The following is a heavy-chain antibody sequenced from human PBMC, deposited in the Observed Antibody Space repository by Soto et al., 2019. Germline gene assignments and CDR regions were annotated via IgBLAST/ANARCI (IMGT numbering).Heavy chain of an antibody. J-gene: IGHJ5*02. CDR3: ARGVEIAVAGLLNWFDP. CDR1: GYTFTSYG. D-gene: IGHD6-19*01. Sequence: GASVKVSCKASGYTFTSYGISWVRQAPGQGLEWMGWIGAYNGNTNYAQKLQGRVTMTTDTSTSTAYMELRSLRSDDTAVYYCARGVEIAVAGLLNWFDPWGQGTLLTVSS. V-gene: IGHV1-18*01. CDR2: IGAYNGNT.